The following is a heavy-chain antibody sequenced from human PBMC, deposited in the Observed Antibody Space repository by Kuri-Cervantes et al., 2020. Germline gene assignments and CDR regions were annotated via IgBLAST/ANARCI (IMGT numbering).Heavy chain of an antibody. CDR1: GFTFSSYA. CDR3: AKKRLNSSGEFDY. J-gene: IGHJ4*02. D-gene: IGHD3-22*01. V-gene: IGHV3-23*01. Sequence: GGSLRLSCAASGFTFSSYAMSWVRQAPGKGLGWVSGISGSGGSTYYADSVKGRFTVSRDNSKDTLYLQMNSLRAEDTAVYYCAKKRLNSSGEFDYWGQGTLVTVSS. CDR2: ISGSGGST.